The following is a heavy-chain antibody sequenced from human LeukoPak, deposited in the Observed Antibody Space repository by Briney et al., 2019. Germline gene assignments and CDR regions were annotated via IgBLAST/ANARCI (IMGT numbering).Heavy chain of an antibody. Sequence: SGGSLRLSCAASGFIFSRYAMHWARQAPGKGLEWVAVISYDGSNKNYADSVKGRFTVSRDNSKNTLYVQMNSLRADDTAMYYCARGVETRGGGSCYDYWGQGTLVTVSS. CDR1: GFIFSRYA. CDR2: ISYDGSNK. V-gene: IGHV3-30-3*01. CDR3: ARGVETRGGGSCYDY. D-gene: IGHD2-15*01. J-gene: IGHJ4*02.